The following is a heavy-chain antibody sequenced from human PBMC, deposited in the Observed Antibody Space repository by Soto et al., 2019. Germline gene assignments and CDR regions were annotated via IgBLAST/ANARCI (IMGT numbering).Heavy chain of an antibody. J-gene: IGHJ3*02. CDR2: INHSGST. Sequence: PSETLSLTCAVYGGSFSGYYWSWIRQPPGKGLEWIGEINHSGSTNYNPSLKSRVTISVDTSKNQFSLKLSSVTAADTAVYYCARGIWGNYYDWGVGAFDIWGQGTMVTVSS. V-gene: IGHV4-34*01. D-gene: IGHD3-10*02. CDR1: GGSFSGYY. CDR3: ARGIWGNYYDWGVGAFDI.